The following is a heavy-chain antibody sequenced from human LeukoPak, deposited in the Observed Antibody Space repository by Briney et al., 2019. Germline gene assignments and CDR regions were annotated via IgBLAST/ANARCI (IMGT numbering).Heavy chain of an antibody. Sequence: GRSLRLSCAASGFTFDDYAVHWVRQAPGKGLEWVSGISRNSVSIGYADFVKGRFTISRDNAKNSLYLQMNSLSAEDTALYYCAKDKGGNSRYYYYYYGMDVWGQGTTVTVSS. CDR3: AKDKGGNSRYYYYYYGMDV. J-gene: IGHJ6*02. V-gene: IGHV3-9*01. D-gene: IGHD4-23*01. CDR1: GFTFDDYA. CDR2: ISRNSVSI.